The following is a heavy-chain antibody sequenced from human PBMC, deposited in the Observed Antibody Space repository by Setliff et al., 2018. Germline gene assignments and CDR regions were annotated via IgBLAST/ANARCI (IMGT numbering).Heavy chain of an antibody. D-gene: IGHD6-13*01. Sequence: GGSLRLSCAASGFTFSSYGMHWVRQAPGKGLEWVAFIQFDGSNKYYADSVKGRFTISRDNPKKTLYLQMNSLRSDDTAFYYCARADYSSSLHYFDCWGQGTLVTVSS. CDR1: GFTFSSYG. CDR3: ARADYSSSLHYFDC. CDR2: IQFDGSNK. V-gene: IGHV3-30*02. J-gene: IGHJ4*02.